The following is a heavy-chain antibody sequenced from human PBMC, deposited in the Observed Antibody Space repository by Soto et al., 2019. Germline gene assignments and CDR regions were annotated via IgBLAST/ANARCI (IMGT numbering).Heavy chain of an antibody. D-gene: IGHD3-10*01. J-gene: IGHJ6*02. V-gene: IGHV3-30*18. Sequence: ESGGGVVQPGRSLRLSCAASGFTFSSYGMHWVRQAPGKGLEWVAVISYDGSNKYYADSVKGRFTISRDNSKNTLYLQMNSLRAEDTAVYYCAKDGNYYGSGSHGDVWGQGTTVTVSS. CDR1: GFTFSSYG. CDR2: ISYDGSNK. CDR3: AKDGNYYGSGSHGDV.